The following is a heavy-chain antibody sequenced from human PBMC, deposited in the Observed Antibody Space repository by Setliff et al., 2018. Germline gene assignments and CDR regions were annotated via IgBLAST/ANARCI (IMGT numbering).Heavy chain of an antibody. CDR1: GYTFTSYY. J-gene: IGHJ3*02. CDR3: ARAHSGSDFHDPFDI. D-gene: IGHD1-26*01. V-gene: IGHV1-46*01. CDR2: INPSGGST. Sequence: ASVKVSCKASGYTFTSYYMHWVRQAPGQGLEWMGIINPSGGSTSYAQKFQGRVTMTRSTSLSTAYMELSSLRSEDTAIYYCARAHSGSDFHDPFDIWGQGTMVTVSS.